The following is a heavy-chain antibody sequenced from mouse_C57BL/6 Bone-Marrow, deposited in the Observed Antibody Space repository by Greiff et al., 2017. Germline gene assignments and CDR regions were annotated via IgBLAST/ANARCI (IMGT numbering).Heavy chain of an antibody. CDR1: GFTFSDYY. CDR3: ARHEYDGYYGY. Sequence: EVMLVESGGGLVQPGGSLKLSCAASGFTFSDYYMYWVRQTPEKRLEWVAYISNGGGSTYYPDTVKGRFTISRDNAKNTLYLQMSRLKSEDTAMYYCARHEYDGYYGYWGQGTTLTVSS. CDR2: ISNGGGST. D-gene: IGHD2-3*01. J-gene: IGHJ2*01. V-gene: IGHV5-12*01.